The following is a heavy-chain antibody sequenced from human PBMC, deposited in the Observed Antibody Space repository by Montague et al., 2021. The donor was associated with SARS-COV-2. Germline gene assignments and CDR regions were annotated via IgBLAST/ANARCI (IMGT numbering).Heavy chain of an antibody. J-gene: IGHJ6*03. V-gene: IGHV4-34*01. CDR3: ARLGDGAVPSPILGVGPYYSYYYMDV. CDR2: IHHGGST. Sequence: SETLSLTCAVHGGSFSTYSWNWIRQPPGKGLEWIGEIHHGGSTNYNPSLKSRGTISADTSKNQFSLKLTSVAAADTAVYYCARLGDGAVPSPILGVGPYYSYYYMDVWGKGTTVTVSS. D-gene: IGHD3-10*01. CDR1: GGSFSTYS.